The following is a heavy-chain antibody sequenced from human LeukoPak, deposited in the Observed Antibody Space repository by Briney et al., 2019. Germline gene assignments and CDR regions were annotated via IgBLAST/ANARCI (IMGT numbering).Heavy chain of an antibody. CDR3: ARDPLGVVVVAATFDY. D-gene: IGHD2-15*01. CDR2: INPNSGGT. CDR1: GYTFTGYY. Sequence: ASVSVSCKASGYTFTGYYMHWVRQAPGQGLEWMGWINPNSGGTNYAQKFQGRVTMTRDTSISTAYMELSRLRSDDTAVYYCARDPLGVVVVAATFDYWGQGTLVTVSS. J-gene: IGHJ4*02. V-gene: IGHV1-2*02.